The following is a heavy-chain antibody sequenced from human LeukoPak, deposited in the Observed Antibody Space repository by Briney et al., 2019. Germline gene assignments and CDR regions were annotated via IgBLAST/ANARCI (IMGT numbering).Heavy chain of an antibody. J-gene: IGHJ6*03. CDR1: GYTLTGYC. Sequence: GASVKVSCKASGYTLTGYCMHWVRQAPGQGLEWMGGIIPIFGTANYAQKFQGRVTITADESTSTAYMELRSLKSEDTAVYYRANSSSSVVAYYYYYYMDVWGKGTTVTVSS. D-gene: IGHD6-6*01. CDR3: ANSSSSVVAYYYYYYMDV. V-gene: IGHV1-69*13. CDR2: IIPIFGTA.